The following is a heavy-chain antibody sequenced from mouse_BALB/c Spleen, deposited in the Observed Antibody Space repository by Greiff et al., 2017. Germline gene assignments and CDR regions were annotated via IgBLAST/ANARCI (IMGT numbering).Heavy chain of an antibody. CDR2: INPSTGYT. D-gene: IGHD1-1*01. CDR3: ARCYGSSYDGDY. Sequence: VQLQQSGAELAKPGASVKMSCKASGYTFTSYWMHWVKQRPGQGLEWIGYINPSTGYTEYNQKFKDKATLTADKSSSTAYMQLSSLTSEDSAVYYCARCYGSSYDGDYWGQGTTLTVSS. V-gene: IGHV1-7*01. J-gene: IGHJ2*01. CDR1: GYTFTSYW.